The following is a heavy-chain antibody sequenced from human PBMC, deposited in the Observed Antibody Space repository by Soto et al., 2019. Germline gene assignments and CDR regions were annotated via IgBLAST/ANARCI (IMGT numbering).Heavy chain of an antibody. J-gene: IGHJ6*02. CDR3: ATHPSRYCGGDCRDYYYYGMDV. D-gene: IGHD2-21*02. Sequence: GGSLRLSCAASGFTFSSYGMHWVRQAPGKGLEWVAFIWHDGSNKYYADSVKGRFTISRDNSKNTLYLQMNSLRAEDTAVYYCATHPSRYCGGDCRDYYYYGMDVWGQGTTVTVSS. CDR1: GFTFSSYG. V-gene: IGHV3-30*02. CDR2: IWHDGSNK.